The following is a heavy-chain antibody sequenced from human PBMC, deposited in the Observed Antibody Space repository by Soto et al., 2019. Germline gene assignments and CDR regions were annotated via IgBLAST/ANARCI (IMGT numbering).Heavy chain of an antibody. CDR2: ISDDGVSK. CDR3: ASAYYFGSGTSYTLYY. CDR1: GFTFSNYG. D-gene: IGHD3-10*01. V-gene: IGHV3-30*03. J-gene: IGHJ4*02. Sequence: QVHLVESGGGEVQTGRSLRLSCAASGFTFSNYGMHWVRQAPGKGLEWVAVISDDGVSKYYADSVQGRVTISRDNSESVVLLQMNSLRPDDKALYFCASAYYFGSGTSYTLYYGGQGTQVTVSS.